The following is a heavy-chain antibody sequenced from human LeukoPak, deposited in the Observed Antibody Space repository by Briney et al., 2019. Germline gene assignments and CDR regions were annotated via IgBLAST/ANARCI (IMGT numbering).Heavy chain of an antibody. CDR2: MNPNSGNT. J-gene: IGHJ6*02. CDR1: GYTFTSYD. Sequence: ASVKVSCKASGYTFTSYDINWVRQATGQGLEWMGWMNPNSGNTGYAQKFQGRVTMTRNTSISTAYMELSSLRSEDTAVYYCARDLGSRYFDLLFPIRGDYYYYGMDVWGQGTTVTVSS. D-gene: IGHD3-9*01. V-gene: IGHV1-8*01. CDR3: ARDLGSRYFDLLFPIRGDYYYYGMDV.